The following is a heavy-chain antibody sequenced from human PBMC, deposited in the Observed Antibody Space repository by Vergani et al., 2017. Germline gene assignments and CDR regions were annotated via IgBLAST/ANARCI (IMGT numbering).Heavy chain of an antibody. V-gene: IGHV3-21*01. CDR2: ISSSSSYI. CDR3: ARGRILERLSYYDYYMDV. J-gene: IGHJ6*03. Sequence: EVQLVESGGGLVQPGGSLRLSCAASGFTFSNYAMNWVRQAPGKGLEWVSSISSSSSYIYYADSVKGRFTITRDNAKNSLYLQMNSLRAEDTAVYYCARGRILERLSYYDYYMDVWGKGP. D-gene: IGHD2/OR15-2a*01. CDR1: GFTFSNYA.